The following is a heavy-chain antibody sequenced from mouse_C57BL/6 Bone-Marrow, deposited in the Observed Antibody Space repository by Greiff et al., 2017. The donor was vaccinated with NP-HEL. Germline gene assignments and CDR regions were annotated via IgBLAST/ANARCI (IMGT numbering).Heavy chain of an antibody. V-gene: IGHV1-81*01. CDR2: IYPRSGNT. J-gene: IGHJ2*01. D-gene: IGHD1-1*01. Sequence: VKLMESGAELARPGASVKLSCKASGYTFTSYGISWVKQRTGQGLEWIGEIYPRSGNTYYNEKFKGKATLTADQSSSTAYMELRSLTSEDSAVYFCARSDYYYYGSSPFDYWGQGTTLTVSS. CDR3: ARSDYYYYGSSPFDY. CDR1: GYTFTSYG.